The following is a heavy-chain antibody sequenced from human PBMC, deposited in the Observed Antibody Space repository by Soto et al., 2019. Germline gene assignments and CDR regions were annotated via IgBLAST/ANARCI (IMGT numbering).Heavy chain of an antibody. CDR3: ARAETYYYDSSGYYYLYYFDY. D-gene: IGHD3-22*01. V-gene: IGHV1-2*04. J-gene: IGHJ4*02. CDR1: GYTFTGYY. Sequence: GASVKVSCKASGYTFTGYYMHWVRQAPGQGLEWMGWINPSSGGTNYAQKFQGWVTMTRDTSISTAYMELSRLRSDDTAVYYCARAETYYYDSSGYYYLYYFDYWGQGTLVTVSS. CDR2: INPSSGGT.